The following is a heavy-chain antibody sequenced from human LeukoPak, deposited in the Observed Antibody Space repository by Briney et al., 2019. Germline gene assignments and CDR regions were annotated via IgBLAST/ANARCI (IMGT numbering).Heavy chain of an antibody. Sequence: SSETLSLTCAVYGGSFSGYYWSWIRQPPGKGLEWIGETNHSGSTNYNPSLKSRVTMTVDTSKNQFSLKLSSVTAADTAVYFCARSPHIWFAERGWFDPWGQGTLVTVSS. CDR1: GGSFSGYY. J-gene: IGHJ5*02. CDR2: TNHSGST. V-gene: IGHV4-34*01. CDR3: ARSPHIWFAERGWFDP. D-gene: IGHD3-10*01.